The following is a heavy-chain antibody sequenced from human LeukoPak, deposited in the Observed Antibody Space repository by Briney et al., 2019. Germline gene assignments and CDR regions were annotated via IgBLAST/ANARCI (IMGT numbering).Heavy chain of an antibody. V-gene: IGHV3-23*01. D-gene: IGHD1-26*01. CDR3: AKGAGGGGSYILDY. CDR1: GFTFSSYA. Sequence: PGGSLRLSCAASGFTFSSYAMSWVRQASGKGLEWVSGTSGSGGSRYYADSVKGRFTISRDNSKNTLYLQMNSLRVEDTAVYHCAKGAGGGGSYILDYWGQGALVTVSS. CDR2: TSGSGGSR. J-gene: IGHJ4*02.